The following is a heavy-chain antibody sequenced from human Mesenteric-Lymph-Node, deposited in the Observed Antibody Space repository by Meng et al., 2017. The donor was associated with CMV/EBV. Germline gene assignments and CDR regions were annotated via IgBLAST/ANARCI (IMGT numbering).Heavy chain of an antibody. D-gene: IGHD6-19*01. CDR2: IGSSSDYI. CDR1: GFSFSTYS. Sequence: GESQKISCAASGFSFSTYSMTWVRQAPGKGLEWVSSIGSSSDYIYYADSLKGRFTISRDNAKNSLYLQMNSLGAEDTAVYYCARDLTFSGPFDSWGQGTLVTVSS. CDR3: ARDLTFSGPFDS. J-gene: IGHJ4*02. V-gene: IGHV3-21*01.